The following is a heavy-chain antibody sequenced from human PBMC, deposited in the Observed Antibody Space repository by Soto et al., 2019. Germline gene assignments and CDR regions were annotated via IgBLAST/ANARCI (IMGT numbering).Heavy chain of an antibody. CDR2: ISYDGGLQ. Sequence: QAHLVESGGGVVQPGRTLRLSCAASGFTFTSYGMHWVRQAPGTRLEWVAVISYDGGLQHYADSVKGRFTISRDNSKNMVLLQRNSLRAEDTAVYDWVADRGYGHASVPYSWGQGTLVSVSS. CDR1: GFTFTSYG. CDR3: VADRGYGHASVPYS. V-gene: IGHV3-30*03. D-gene: IGHD5-18*01. J-gene: IGHJ4*02.